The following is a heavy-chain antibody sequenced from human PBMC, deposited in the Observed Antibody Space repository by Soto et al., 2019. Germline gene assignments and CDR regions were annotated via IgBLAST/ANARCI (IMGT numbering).Heavy chain of an antibody. CDR2: INPSGGST. J-gene: IGHJ6*02. D-gene: IGHD4-17*01. V-gene: IGHV1-46*03. Sequence: ASVKVSCKASGYTFTSYYMHWVRQAPGQGLGWMGIINPSGGSTSYAQKFQGRVTMTRDTSTSTVYMELSSLRSEDTAVYYCAISTVTTDTYYYYGMDVWGQGTTVTVSS. CDR3: AISTVTTDTYYYYGMDV. CDR1: GYTFTSYY.